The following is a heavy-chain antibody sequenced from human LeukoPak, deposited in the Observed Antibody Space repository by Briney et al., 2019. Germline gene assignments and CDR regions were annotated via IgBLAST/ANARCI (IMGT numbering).Heavy chain of an antibody. D-gene: IGHD2-21*02. J-gene: IGHJ4*02. CDR1: GGSFSGYY. CDR2: INYSGST. Sequence: SETLSLTCAVYGGSFSGYYWSWIRQPPGKGLEWIGEINYSGSTNYNPSLKSRVTISVDTSKNQFSLKLSSVTAADTAVYYCARAPHIVVVTANPYYFDYWGQGTLVTVSS. V-gene: IGHV4-34*01. CDR3: ARAPHIVVVTANPYYFDY.